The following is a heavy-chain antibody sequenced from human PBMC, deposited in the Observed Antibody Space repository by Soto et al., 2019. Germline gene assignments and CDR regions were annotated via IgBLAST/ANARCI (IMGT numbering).Heavy chain of an antibody. Sequence: QVQLVESGGGVVQPGRSLRLSCAASGFTFSSYGMHWVRQAPGKGREWVAVIWYDGSNKYYADSVKGRFTISRNNSKNTLYLQMNSLRAEDTAVYYCARDTTSGGAFDIWGQGTMVTVSS. CDR2: IWYDGSNK. CDR1: GFTFSSYG. CDR3: ARDTTSGGAFDI. V-gene: IGHV3-33*01. D-gene: IGHD1-1*01. J-gene: IGHJ3*02.